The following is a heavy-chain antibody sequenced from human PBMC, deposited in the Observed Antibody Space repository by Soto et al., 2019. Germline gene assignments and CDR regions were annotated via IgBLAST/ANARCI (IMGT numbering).Heavy chain of an antibody. J-gene: IGHJ4*02. Sequence: PVGSLRLSCAASGCTFSSYAMSWVRQAPGKGLEWVSAISGSGGSTYYADSVKGRFTISRDNSKNTLYLQMNSLRAEDTAVYYCARGNWNHADPIFVYWGQGSLVTVSS. V-gene: IGHV3-23*01. CDR2: ISGSGGST. D-gene: IGHD1-20*01. CDR1: GCTFSSYA. CDR3: ARGNWNHADPIFVY.